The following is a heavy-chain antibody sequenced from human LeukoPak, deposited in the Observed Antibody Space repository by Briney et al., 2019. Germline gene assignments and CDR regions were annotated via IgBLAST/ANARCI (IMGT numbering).Heavy chain of an antibody. CDR1: GYTFTSYY. V-gene: IGHV1-46*01. CDR3: AKEALGIEDSYKYYGMDV. D-gene: IGHD7-27*01. CDR2: INPSGGST. Sequence: ASVKVSCKASGYTFTSYYMHWVRQAPGQGLEWMGIINPSGGSTSYAQKFQGRVTMTRDTSTSTVYMELSSLRSEDRAVYYCAKEALGIEDSYKYYGMDVWGQGTTVTVSS. J-gene: IGHJ6*02.